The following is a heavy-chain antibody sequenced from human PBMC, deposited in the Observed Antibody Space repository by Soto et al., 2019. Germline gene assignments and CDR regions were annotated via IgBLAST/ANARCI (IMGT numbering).Heavy chain of an antibody. D-gene: IGHD5-18*01. Sequence: PSETLSLTCAVYGGSFSCYYWSWIRQPPGKGLEWIGEINHSGSTNYNPSLKSRVTISVDTSKNQFSLKLSSATAADTAVYYCARALPLRTWIQGYFDYWGQGTLVTVSS. CDR2: INHSGST. J-gene: IGHJ4*02. CDR1: GGSFSCYY. V-gene: IGHV4-34*01. CDR3: ARALPLRTWIQGYFDY.